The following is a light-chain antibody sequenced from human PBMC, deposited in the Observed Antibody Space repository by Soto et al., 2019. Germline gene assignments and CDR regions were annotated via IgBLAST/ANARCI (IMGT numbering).Light chain of an antibody. CDR2: MVS. CDR1: QSLVHSDGNTY. Sequence: DVVMTQSPLFLSVTLGQPASISCRSSQSLVHSDGNTYLNWFKQSPGQSPRRLIYMVSNRDSGVADRFSGSGLGPHFTLNLSWVEAADVVGSYCLQCTSLRPFGQGTKVEI. V-gene: IGKV2-30*02. J-gene: IGKJ1*01. CDR3: LQCTSLRP.